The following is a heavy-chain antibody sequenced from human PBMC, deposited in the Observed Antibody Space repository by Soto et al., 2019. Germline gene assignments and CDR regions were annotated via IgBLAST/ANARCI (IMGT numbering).Heavy chain of an antibody. V-gene: IGHV4-59*01. CDR3: ARTRDDYYDSSGYYDDDAFDI. CDR2: IYYSGST. D-gene: IGHD3-22*01. Sequence: SETLSLTCTVSGGSISSYYWSWIRQPPGKGLEWIGYIYYSGSTNYNPSLKSRVTISVDTSKNQFSLKLSSVTAADTAVYYCARTRDDYYDSSGYYDDDAFDIWGQGTMVTVSS. CDR1: GGSISSYY. J-gene: IGHJ3*02.